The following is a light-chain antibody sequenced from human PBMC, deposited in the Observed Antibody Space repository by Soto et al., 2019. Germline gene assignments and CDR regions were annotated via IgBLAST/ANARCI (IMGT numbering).Light chain of an antibody. CDR2: SIN. CDR1: YSNIGSNF. CDR3: SSWDDSLDGPV. Sequence: QAVVTQPPSASATPGQTVTISCSGRYSNIGSNFVSWYQRLPGTAPKLLIYSINQRPSGVPDRFSGSKSGTSASLAIGGLQSEDEADYFCSSWDDSLDGPVFGGGNKLTVL. V-gene: IGLV1-44*01. J-gene: IGLJ3*02.